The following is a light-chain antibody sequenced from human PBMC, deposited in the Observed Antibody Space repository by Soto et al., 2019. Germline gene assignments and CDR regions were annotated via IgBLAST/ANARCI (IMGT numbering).Light chain of an antibody. J-gene: IGKJ3*01. Sequence: DIQMTQSPSSLSASVGDRVTITCQASQDISNYLNWYQQKPGKAPNLLIHDASNMETGVPSRFSGSGSGTYFSFTITNLQPEDTATYYCQQYDNLPFTFDPGTKVDIK. CDR3: QQYDNLPFT. CDR2: DAS. V-gene: IGKV1-33*01. CDR1: QDISNY.